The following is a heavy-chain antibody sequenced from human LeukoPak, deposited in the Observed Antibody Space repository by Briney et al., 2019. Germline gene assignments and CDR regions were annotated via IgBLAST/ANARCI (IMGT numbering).Heavy chain of an antibody. Sequence: GESLKISCKGPGYTFPAYWIDWVRQMPGKGLEWMGIIFPGDSDTRYSPSFQGQVTISADKSLSTAYLQWSSLKASDTAMYYCARNHGLNSKCDYWGQGTLVTVAS. CDR1: GYTFPAYW. CDR3: ARNHGLNSKCDY. CDR2: IFPGDSDT. V-gene: IGHV5-51*01. D-gene: IGHD1-14*01. J-gene: IGHJ4*02.